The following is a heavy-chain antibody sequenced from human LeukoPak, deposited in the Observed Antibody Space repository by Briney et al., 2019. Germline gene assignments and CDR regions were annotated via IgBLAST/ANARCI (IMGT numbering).Heavy chain of an antibody. J-gene: IGHJ4*02. CDR1: GFTFSTYS. V-gene: IGHV3-21*01. CDR3: ARVWFATRVWAFDY. CDR2: ISSSSSYI. D-gene: IGHD2-15*01. Sequence: GGSLRLSCAASGFTFSTYSMNWVRQAPGKGLEWVSSISSSSSYIYYADSVKGRFTISRDNAKNSLYLQMNSLRADDTAVYYCARVWFATRVWAFDYWGQGTLVTVSS.